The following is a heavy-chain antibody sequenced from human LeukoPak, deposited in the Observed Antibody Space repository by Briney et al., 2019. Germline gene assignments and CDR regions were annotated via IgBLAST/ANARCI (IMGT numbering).Heavy chain of an antibody. CDR2: FDNSGST. CDR1: GGSINNYC. D-gene: IGHD6-19*01. Sequence: PSETLSLTCTVSGGSINNYCWSWIRQPPGKGLGWIGFFDNSGSTNYNPSLKSRVTISVDTSKNQVSLKLNSVTAADTAVYYCARGLFQWPARIDYWGRGTLVTVSS. J-gene: IGHJ4*02. CDR3: ARGLFQWPARIDY. V-gene: IGHV4-4*08.